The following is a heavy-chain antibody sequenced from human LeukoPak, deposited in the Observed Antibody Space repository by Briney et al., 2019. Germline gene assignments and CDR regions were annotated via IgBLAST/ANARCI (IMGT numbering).Heavy chain of an antibody. D-gene: IGHD2-2*02. V-gene: IGHV3-30-3*01. CDR3: ARDGGRDIVVVPAAISPTVYPVEVYYYGMDV. CDR1: GFTFSSYA. J-gene: IGHJ6*02. CDR2: ISYDGSNK. Sequence: PGGSLRLSCAASGFTFSSYAMHWVRQAPGKGLEWVAVISYDGSNKYYADSVKGRFTISRDNSKNTLCLQMNSLRAEDTAVYYCARDGGRDIVVVPAAISPTVYPVEVYYYGMDVWGQGTTVTVSS.